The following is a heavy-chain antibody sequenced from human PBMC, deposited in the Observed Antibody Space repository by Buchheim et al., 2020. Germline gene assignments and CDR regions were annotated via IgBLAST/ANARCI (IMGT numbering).Heavy chain of an antibody. CDR2: IWYDGVNK. Sequence: QVQLAESGGGMVQPGRSLRLSCVASGFRFRSYGMHWVRQAPGKGLEWVAVIWYDGVNKYYADSVKGRFTISRDNSKNTQYLQMNSLRAEDTAVYYCARASSGSYEYYFDYWGQGTL. V-gene: IGHV3-33*01. CDR1: GFRFRSYG. CDR3: ARASSGSYEYYFDY. D-gene: IGHD1-26*01. J-gene: IGHJ4*02.